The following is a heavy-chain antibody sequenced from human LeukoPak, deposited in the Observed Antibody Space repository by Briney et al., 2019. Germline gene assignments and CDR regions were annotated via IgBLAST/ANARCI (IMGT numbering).Heavy chain of an antibody. CDR3: TRTTYGSGSYVDY. CDR1: GYTFTSYD. CDR2: MNPNSGNT. D-gene: IGHD3-10*01. J-gene: IGHJ4*02. Sequence: GASVKVSCKASGYTFTSYDINWVRQATGQGLEWMGWMNPNSGNTGYALRFQGRVTMTRDTSISTAYMELSSLRSEDTAVYYCTRTTYGSGSYVDYWGQGTLVTVSS. V-gene: IGHV1-8*01.